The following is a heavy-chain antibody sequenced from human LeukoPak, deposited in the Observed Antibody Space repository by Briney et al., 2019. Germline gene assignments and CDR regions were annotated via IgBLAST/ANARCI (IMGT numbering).Heavy chain of an antibody. J-gene: IGHJ4*02. Sequence: PGGSLRLSCAASGFTFSSYAMSWVRQAPGKGLEWVSAISGSGGSTYYADSVKGRFTISRDNSKNTLYLQMNSLRAEDTAVYYCARVSKNVYDSSGYYPFDYWGQGTLVTVSS. CDR3: ARVSKNVYDSSGYYPFDY. D-gene: IGHD3-22*01. CDR1: GFTFSSYA. CDR2: ISGSGGST. V-gene: IGHV3-23*01.